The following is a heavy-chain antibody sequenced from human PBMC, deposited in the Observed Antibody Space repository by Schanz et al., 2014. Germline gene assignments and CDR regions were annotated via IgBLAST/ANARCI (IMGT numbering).Heavy chain of an antibody. CDR2: IGSSSSRI. CDR3: LAPDYGMDV. Sequence: DVHLLESGGGLVQPGGSLRLSCAASGFTFSSYSMNWVRQAPGKGLEWISYIGSSSSRIDHADSVKGRFTISRDNAKNSLFLQMNSLRAEDTAVYYCLAPDYGMDVWGQGTTVTVSS. V-gene: IGHV3-48*01. CDR1: GFTFSSYS. J-gene: IGHJ6*02.